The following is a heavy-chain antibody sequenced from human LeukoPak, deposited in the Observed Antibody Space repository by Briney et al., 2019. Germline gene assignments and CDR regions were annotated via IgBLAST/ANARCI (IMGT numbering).Heavy chain of an antibody. Sequence: PGGSLRLSCAASGFTFSTYWLTWVRQAPGKGLEWVANINQDGTEKYYVDSVKGRFTISRDNAKMSLYLQMNSLRAEDTAVYYCASGLTSGYSNWFDPWGQGTLVTVS. D-gene: IGHD3-3*01. V-gene: IGHV3-7*01. CDR3: ASGLTSGYSNWFDP. CDR2: INQDGTEK. CDR1: GFTFSTYW. J-gene: IGHJ5*02.